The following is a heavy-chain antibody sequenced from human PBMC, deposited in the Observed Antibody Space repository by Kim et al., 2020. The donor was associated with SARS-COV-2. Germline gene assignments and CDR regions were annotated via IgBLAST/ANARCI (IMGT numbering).Heavy chain of an antibody. CDR3: ARDGGLSTSYLLDY. J-gene: IGHJ4*02. CDR1: GFTFSSYW. CDR2: IKQDGSEK. V-gene: IGHV3-7*03. D-gene: IGHD2-2*01. Sequence: GGSLRLSCAASGFTFSSYWMSWVRQAPGKGLEWVANIKQDGSEKYYVDSVKGRFTISRDNAKNSLYLQMNSLRAEDTAVYYCARDGGLSTSYLLDYWGQGTLVTVSS.